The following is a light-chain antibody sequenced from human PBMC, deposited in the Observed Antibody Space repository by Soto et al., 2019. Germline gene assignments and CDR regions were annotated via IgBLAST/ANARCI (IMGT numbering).Light chain of an antibody. CDR1: QNIINY. V-gene: IGKV1-39*01. Sequence: DIQMTQSPSSLSASVGDRVTITCRASQNIINYLNWYQQRPGKAPNLLIFTASTLQIGVPARFSGSGSGTDFTLSIGSLQPEDFATYYCQQSYNFPPTFGGGTRVEIK. CDR2: TAS. CDR3: QQSYNFPPT. J-gene: IGKJ4*01.